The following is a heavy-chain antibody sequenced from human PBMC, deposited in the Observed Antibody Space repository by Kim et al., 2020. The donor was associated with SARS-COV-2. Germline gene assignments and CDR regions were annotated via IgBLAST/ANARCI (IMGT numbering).Heavy chain of an antibody. V-gene: IGHV1-18*04. J-gene: IGHJ4*02. CDR2: ISAYNGNT. D-gene: IGHD4-17*01. CDR3: ARDERTTAQTLRDY. Sequence: ASVKVSCKASGYTFTSYGISWVRQAPGQGLEWMGWISAYNGNTNYAQKLQGRVTMTTDTSTSTAYMELRSLRSDDTAVYYCARDERTTAQTLRDYWGQGTLVTVSS. CDR1: GYTFTSYG.